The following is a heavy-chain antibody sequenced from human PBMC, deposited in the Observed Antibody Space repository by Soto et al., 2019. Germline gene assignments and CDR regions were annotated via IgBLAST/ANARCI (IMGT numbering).Heavy chain of an antibody. CDR3: VKPESGWGRSAFEY. CDR2: ISYDGSNK. CDR1: GFTFSSYG. J-gene: IGHJ4*02. D-gene: IGHD7-27*01. Sequence: PGGSLRLSCAASGFTFSSYGMHWVRQAPGKGLEWVAVISYDGSNKYYADSVKGRFTISRDNSKNTLYLQMNSLRAEDTAVYYCVKPESGWGRSAFEYLGQGTLGTVSS. V-gene: IGHV3-30*18.